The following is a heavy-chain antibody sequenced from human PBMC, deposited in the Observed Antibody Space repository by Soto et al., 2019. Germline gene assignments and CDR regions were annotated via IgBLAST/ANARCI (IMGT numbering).Heavy chain of an antibody. CDR2: IFHSGRA. V-gene: IGHV4-30-4*01. D-gene: IGHD4-17*01. CDR1: DASISSGDYY. CDR3: ARGNYIDYRSSFDF. J-gene: IGHJ4*02. Sequence: PSETLSLTCTVSDASISSGDYYWTWIRQSPGKGLEWIGYIFHSGRADYNPSLTSRVSISVDTSKNIFSLKVNSVTAADTAVYYCARGNYIDYRSSFDFWGQGALVTVSS.